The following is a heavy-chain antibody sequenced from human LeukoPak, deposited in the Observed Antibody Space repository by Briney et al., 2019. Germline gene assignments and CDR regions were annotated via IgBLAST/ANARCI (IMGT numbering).Heavy chain of an antibody. V-gene: IGHV3-11*04. Sequence: GGSLRLSCAASGFTFSDYYMSWIRQAPGKGLEWVSYISSSGSTIYYADSVKGRFTISRDNAKNSLYLQMNSLRAEDTAVYYCASEDCSSTSCTDYWGQGTLVTVSS. D-gene: IGHD2-2*01. CDR1: GFTFSDYY. J-gene: IGHJ4*02. CDR2: ISSSGSTI. CDR3: ASEDCSSTSCTDY.